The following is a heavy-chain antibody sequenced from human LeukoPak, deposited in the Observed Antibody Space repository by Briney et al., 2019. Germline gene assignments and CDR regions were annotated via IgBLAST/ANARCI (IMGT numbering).Heavy chain of an antibody. CDR2: IRYDGSNK. CDR1: GFTFSSYG. J-gene: IGHJ5*02. V-gene: IGHV3-30*02. D-gene: IGHD6-13*01. Sequence: GGSLRLSCAASGFTFSSYGMHWVRQAPGKGLEWVAFIRYDGSNKYYADSVKGRFTISRDNSKNTVSLQMDSLRADDTALYYCARVRIAATGLGAFDPWGQGTLVTASS. CDR3: ARVRIAATGLGAFDP.